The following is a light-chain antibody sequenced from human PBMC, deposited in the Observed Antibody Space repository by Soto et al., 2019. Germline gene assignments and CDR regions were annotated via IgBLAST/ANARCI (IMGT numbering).Light chain of an antibody. CDR2: DAS. V-gene: IGKV1-5*01. CDR3: QQYNNSSLT. J-gene: IGKJ1*01. CDR1: QSISSW. Sequence: DIQMTQSPSTLSASVGDRVTITCRASQSISSWLAWYQQKPGKAPKLLIYDASSLERGVPSRFSGSGSGTEFTLTISRLQPDDFATYFCQQYNNSSLTFGQGTKVEIK.